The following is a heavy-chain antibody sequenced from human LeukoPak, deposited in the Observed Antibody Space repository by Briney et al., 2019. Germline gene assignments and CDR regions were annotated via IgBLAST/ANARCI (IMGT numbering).Heavy chain of an antibody. D-gene: IGHD3-22*01. Sequence: PSETLSLTCTVSGGSTSSSSHYWGWIRQPPGMGLEWIGNIYYSGSTNYNPSLKGRVTISVDTSKNQFSLKLSSVTAADTADYYCARRVAGSGYRDYWGQGTLVTVSS. CDR2: IYYSGST. CDR1: GGSTSSSSHY. CDR3: ARRVAGSGYRDY. V-gene: IGHV4-39*01. J-gene: IGHJ4*02.